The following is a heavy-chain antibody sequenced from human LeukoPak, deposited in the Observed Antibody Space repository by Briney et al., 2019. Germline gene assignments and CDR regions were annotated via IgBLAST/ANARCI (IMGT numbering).Heavy chain of an antibody. CDR1: GFTFSSFE. V-gene: IGHV3-48*03. CDR2: ISSSGSTM. J-gene: IGHJ4*02. D-gene: IGHD6-13*01. CDR3: ARWVGSSWKGVDY. Sequence: GGSLRLSCAASGFTFSSFEMSWVRQAPGTGLEWISYISSSGSTMYYADSVKGHFTTSRDNVKNSLYLQMNSLRAEDTALYYCARWVGSSWKGVDYWGQGTLVIVSS.